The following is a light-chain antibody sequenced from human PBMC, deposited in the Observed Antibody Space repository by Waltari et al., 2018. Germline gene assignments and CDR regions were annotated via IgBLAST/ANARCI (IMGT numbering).Light chain of an antibody. J-gene: IGLJ2*01. CDR1: RRSAGGDNF. Sequence: QSALTQPASVSGSPGQSITTSCTGPRRSAGGDNFSSWYHPTPGKAPKIMIYEVTKRPSGVSNRFSGSKSGNTASLTISGLQADDEADYYCCSYAGSSTFLFGGGTKLTVL. CDR2: EVT. V-gene: IGLV2-23*02. CDR3: CSYAGSSTFL.